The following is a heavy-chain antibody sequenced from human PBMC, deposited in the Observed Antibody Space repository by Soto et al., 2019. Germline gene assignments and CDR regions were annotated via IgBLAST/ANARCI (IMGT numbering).Heavy chain of an antibody. CDR2: IIPIFGTA. J-gene: IGHJ6*01. CDR3: ARCCASCYDILSDYQDRMDV. CDR1: GGTFSSYA. D-gene: IGHD3-9*01. Sequence: GASVKVSCKASGGTFSSYAISWVRQAPGQGLEWMGGIIPIFGTANYAQKFQGRVTITADESTSTAYMELSSLRSEDTAVYYCARCCASCYDILSDYQDRMDVWGRGTTVTGSS. V-gene: IGHV1-69*13.